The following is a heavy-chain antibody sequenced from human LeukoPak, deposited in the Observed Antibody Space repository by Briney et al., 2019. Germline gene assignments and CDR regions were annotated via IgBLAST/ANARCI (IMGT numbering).Heavy chain of an antibody. D-gene: IGHD2-2*01. J-gene: IGHJ5*02. Sequence: GASVKVSCKASGGTFSSDAISWVRQAPGQGLEWMGGIIPIFGTANYAQKFQGRVTITADESTSTAYMELSSLRSEDTAVYYCARLGAYCSSTSCRNWFDPWGQGTLVTVSS. CDR2: IIPIFGTA. CDR1: GGTFSSDA. V-gene: IGHV1-69*01. CDR3: ARLGAYCSSTSCRNWFDP.